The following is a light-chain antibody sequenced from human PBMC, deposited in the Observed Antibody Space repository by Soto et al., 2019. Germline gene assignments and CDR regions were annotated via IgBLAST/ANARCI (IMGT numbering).Light chain of an antibody. Sequence: QAVVTQEPSLSVSPGGTVTLTCGLSSGSVSTSYYPSWYQLTPGQTPRTLIHNTNIRSSGVPDRFSGSILGNKAALTITGAQADDESHSYCILYMGSAIWVFGGGTKVTVL. CDR2: NTN. V-gene: IGLV8-61*01. J-gene: IGLJ3*02. CDR1: SGSVSTSYY. CDR3: ILYMGSAIWV.